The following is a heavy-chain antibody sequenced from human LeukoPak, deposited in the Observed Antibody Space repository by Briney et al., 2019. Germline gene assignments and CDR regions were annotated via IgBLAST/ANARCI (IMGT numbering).Heavy chain of an antibody. J-gene: IGHJ4*02. CDR1: GFTFSRSS. V-gene: IGHV3-21*01. D-gene: IGHD6-6*01. CDR3: ARVSSSGVYFFDY. CDR2: ISTTSYI. Sequence: TGGSLRLSCAASGFTFSRSSMSWVRQAPGKGLEGVSSISTTSYIYYSDSVKGRFTISRDNTKNSLYLQMNSLRAEDTAVYYCARVSSSGVYFFDYWGQGALITVSS.